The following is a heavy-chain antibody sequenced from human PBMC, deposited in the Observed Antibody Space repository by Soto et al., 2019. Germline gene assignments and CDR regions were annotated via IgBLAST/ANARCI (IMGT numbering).Heavy chain of an antibody. CDR3: ARHAYCRGGSCTYYYGMDV. CDR2: ISAYNGNT. J-gene: IGHJ6*02. Sequence: QVQLVQSGAEVKMPGDSVKVSCKASGYTVSSYGISWVRQAPGQGLEWTGWISAYNGNTNYAQKLQGRVTMTTGTSTDTAYMELRSLRSDDTAVYYCARHAYCRGGSCTYYYGMDVWGQGTTVTVSS. V-gene: IGHV1-18*04. D-gene: IGHD2-15*01. CDR1: GYTVSSYG.